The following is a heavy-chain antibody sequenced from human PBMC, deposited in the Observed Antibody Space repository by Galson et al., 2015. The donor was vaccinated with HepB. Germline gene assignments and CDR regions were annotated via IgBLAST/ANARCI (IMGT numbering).Heavy chain of an antibody. CDR3: AREAVDSSGYYDYYYYGMDV. CDR2: IWYDGSNK. Sequence: SLRLSCAASGFTFSSYGMHWVRQAPGKGLEWVAVIWYDGSNKYYADSVKGRFTISRDNSKNTLYLQMNSLRAEDTAVYYCAREAVDSSGYYDYYYYGMDVWGQGTTVTVSS. J-gene: IGHJ6*02. CDR1: GFTFSSYG. V-gene: IGHV3-33*01. D-gene: IGHD3-22*01.